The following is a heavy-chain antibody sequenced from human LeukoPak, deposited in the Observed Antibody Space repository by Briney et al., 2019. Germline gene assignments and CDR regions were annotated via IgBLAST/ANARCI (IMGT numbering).Heavy chain of an antibody. Sequence: GASVKVSCKASGYTFTGYYMHWVRQAPGQGLEWMGWINPNSGGTNYAQKFQGRVTMTRDTSISTAYMELSRLRSDDTAVYYCATLGGGSGDYYYYMDVWGKGTTVTISS. J-gene: IGHJ6*03. CDR1: GYTFTGYY. CDR3: ATLGGGSGDYYYYMDV. CDR2: INPNSGGT. V-gene: IGHV1-2*02. D-gene: IGHD3-10*01.